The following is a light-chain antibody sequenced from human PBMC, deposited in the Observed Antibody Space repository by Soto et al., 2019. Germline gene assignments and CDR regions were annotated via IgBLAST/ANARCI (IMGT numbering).Light chain of an antibody. J-gene: IGKJ1*01. CDR3: QQLTDWPPQWT. V-gene: IGKV1-9*01. Sequence: DIQLTKSPSVLSASVGDTVTITCRASQALSNYLAWYQQKPGKAPDLLIYSASTLQSGVPSRFSGSGSETDFTLTISSLEPEDFAVYYCQQLTDWPPQWTFGQGTKVDIK. CDR1: QALSNY. CDR2: SAS.